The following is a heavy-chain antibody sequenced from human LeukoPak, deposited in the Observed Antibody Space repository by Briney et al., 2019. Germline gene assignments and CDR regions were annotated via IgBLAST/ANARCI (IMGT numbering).Heavy chain of an antibody. D-gene: IGHD3-10*01. J-gene: IGHJ4*02. CDR1: GGSISSGDYY. CDR3: AHETMVRGVFDY. V-gene: IGHV4-39*07. CDR2: IYYSGST. Sequence: SQTLSLTCTVSGGSISSGDYYWSWIRQPPGKGLEWIGSIYYSGSTYYNPSLKSRVTISVDTSKNQFSLKLSSVTAADTAVYYCAHETMVRGVFDYWGQGTLVTVSS.